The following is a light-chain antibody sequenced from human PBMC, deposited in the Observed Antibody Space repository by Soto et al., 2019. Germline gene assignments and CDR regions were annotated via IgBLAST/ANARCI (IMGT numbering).Light chain of an antibody. CDR1: QGISSY. CDR3: LQDSNYPWT. Sequence: AIQLTQSPSSLSASVGDRVTITCRASQGISSYLGWYQQKPGKAPKLLIYGASTLKSGVPSRFSGSGSGTDFTLTISSLQPEDFATYYCLQDSNYPWTFGQGTKVDI. V-gene: IGKV1-6*01. CDR2: GAS. J-gene: IGKJ1*01.